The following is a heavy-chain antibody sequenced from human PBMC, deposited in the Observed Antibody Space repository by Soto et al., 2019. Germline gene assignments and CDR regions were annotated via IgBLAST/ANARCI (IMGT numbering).Heavy chain of an antibody. CDR3: ARGGCSGGSCYRDYYYGMDV. J-gene: IGHJ6*02. V-gene: IGHV1-46*01. D-gene: IGHD2-15*01. Sequence: QVQLVQSGAEVKKPGASVKVSCKASGYTFTSYYMHWVRQAPGQGLEWMGIINPSGGSTSYAQKFQGRVSMTRDTSTRTVDLGLRSLRSEDTFVYCCARGGCSGGSCYRDYYYGMDVWGQGTMVTASS. CDR1: GYTFTSYY. CDR2: INPSGGST.